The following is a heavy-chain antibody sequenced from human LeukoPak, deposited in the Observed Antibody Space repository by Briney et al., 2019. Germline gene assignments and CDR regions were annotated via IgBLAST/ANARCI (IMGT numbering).Heavy chain of an antibody. D-gene: IGHD5-18*01. Sequence: SETLSLTCTVSGGSISSSSYYWGWIRQPPGKGLEWIGSIYYSGSTYYNPSLKSRVTISVDTSKNQFSLKLSSVTAADTAVYYCARGNVDTAMVVPNYFDYWGQGTLVTVSS. CDR3: ARGNVDTAMVVPNYFDY. CDR2: IYYSGST. CDR1: GGSISSSSYY. V-gene: IGHV4-39*07. J-gene: IGHJ4*02.